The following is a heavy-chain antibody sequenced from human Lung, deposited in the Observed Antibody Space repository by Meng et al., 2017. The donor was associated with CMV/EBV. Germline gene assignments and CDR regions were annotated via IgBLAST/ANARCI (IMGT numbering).Heavy chain of an antibody. Sequence: GGSXRLXCAASGFTFSTYWMHWVRQTPGTGLVWVSRINSDGSTTTYADSVKGRFTISRDNAKNTLYLQMSSLRAEDSAVYYCVRDGKYCSSGTCDYYIMDLWGQGXTVTVSS. D-gene: IGHD2-15*01. J-gene: IGHJ6*02. V-gene: IGHV3-74*01. CDR3: VRDGKYCSSGTCDYYIMDL. CDR2: INSDGSTT. CDR1: GFTFSTYW.